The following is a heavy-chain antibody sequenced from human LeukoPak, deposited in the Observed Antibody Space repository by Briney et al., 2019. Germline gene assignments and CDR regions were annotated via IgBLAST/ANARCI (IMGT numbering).Heavy chain of an antibody. D-gene: IGHD6-6*01. CDR3: ARSEHSSSSFDY. Sequence: GGSLRLSCAASGFTFSSYAMSWVRQAPGKGLEWVSYISSSSTHIYYADSVKGRFTISRDNARTSRYLQMNRLRAEDTAIYYCARSEHSSSSFDYWGQGTLVTVSS. V-gene: IGHV3-21*01. CDR2: ISSSSTHI. CDR1: GFTFSSYA. J-gene: IGHJ4*02.